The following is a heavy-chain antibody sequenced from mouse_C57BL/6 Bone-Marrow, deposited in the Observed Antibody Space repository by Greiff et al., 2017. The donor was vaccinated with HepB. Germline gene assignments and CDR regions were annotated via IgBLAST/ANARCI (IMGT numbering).Heavy chain of an antibody. CDR1: GYTFTDYY. D-gene: IGHD1-1*01. CDR2: IYPGSGNT. CDR3: ARTDYGSSYEYFDV. J-gene: IGHJ1*03. V-gene: IGHV1-76*01. Sequence: QVHVKQSGAELVRPGASVKLSCKASGYTFTDYYINWVKQRPGQGLEWIARIYPGSGNTYYNEKFKGKATLTAEKSSSTAYMQLSSLTSEDSAVYFCARTDYGSSYEYFDVWGTGTTVTVSS.